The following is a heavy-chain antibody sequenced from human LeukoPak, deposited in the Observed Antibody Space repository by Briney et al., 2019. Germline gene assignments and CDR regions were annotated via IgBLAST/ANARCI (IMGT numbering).Heavy chain of an antibody. D-gene: IGHD3-16*01. CDR1: GFTFSSYS. V-gene: IGHV3-21*01. CDR3: ARDPSVLSSFDY. Sequence: GGSLRLSCAASGFTFSSYSMNWVRQAPGKGLEWVSSISSSSRYIYYADSVKGRFTISRDNAKNSLYLQMNSLRAEDTAVYYCARDPSVLSSFDYWGQGTLVTVSS. CDR2: ISSSSRYI. J-gene: IGHJ4*02.